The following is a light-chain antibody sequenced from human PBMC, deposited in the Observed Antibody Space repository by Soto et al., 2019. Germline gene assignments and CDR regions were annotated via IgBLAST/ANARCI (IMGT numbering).Light chain of an antibody. CDR1: QDIRND. Sequence: AIQVTQSPSSLSASVGDRVTITWRASQDIRNDLAWYQQKPGQAPNLLIFAAFNLQSGVPSRFSGGGSGTHFTLTISSLQPDDFASYFCLQYYNFSWTFGQGTKV. V-gene: IGKV1-6*01. J-gene: IGKJ1*01. CDR3: LQYYNFSWT. CDR2: AAF.